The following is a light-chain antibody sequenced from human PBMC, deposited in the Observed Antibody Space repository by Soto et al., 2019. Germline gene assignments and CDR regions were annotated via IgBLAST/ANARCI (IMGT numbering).Light chain of an antibody. CDR1: SSDVGGYNY. V-gene: IGLV2-11*01. CDR2: DVK. CDR3: CSYAGSYTFV. J-gene: IGLJ1*01. Sequence: QSALTQPRSVSGSPGQSVTISCTGTSSDVGGYNYVSWYQQYPGKAPKVMIYDVKTRPSGVPDRFSGSKSGNTASLTISGLQAGDEADYYCCSYAGSYTFVFGTGTKLTVL.